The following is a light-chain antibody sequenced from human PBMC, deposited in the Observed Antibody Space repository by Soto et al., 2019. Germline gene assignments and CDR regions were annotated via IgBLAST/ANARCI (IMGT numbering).Light chain of an antibody. CDR3: QSYDISLHNSV. J-gene: IGLJ1*01. CDR1: TSNIGAPYD. CDR2: GDN. V-gene: IGLV1-40*01. Sequence: VLPQPPSVSGAPGQWGPISCTGSTSNIGAPYDVHWYQHLPGTSPKLLIYGDNNRPSGVPDRFSGSKSGTSASLAITRLQAEDEADYYCQSYDISLHNSVFVTGTRSPS.